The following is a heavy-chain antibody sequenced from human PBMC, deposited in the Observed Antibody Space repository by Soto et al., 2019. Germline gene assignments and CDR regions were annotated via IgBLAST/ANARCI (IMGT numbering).Heavy chain of an antibody. V-gene: IGHV1-18*01. J-gene: IGHJ3*02. D-gene: IGHD2-15*01. CDR1: GYTFTSYC. CDR2: ISAYNGNT. CDR3: ARVTVSGGNDAFGI. Sequence: ASVKVSCKASGYTFTSYCISWVLQAPGQGLEWMGWISAYNGNTNYAQKLQGRVTMTTDTSTSTAYMELRSLRSDDTAVYYCARVTVSGGNDAFGIWGQGTMVTVSS.